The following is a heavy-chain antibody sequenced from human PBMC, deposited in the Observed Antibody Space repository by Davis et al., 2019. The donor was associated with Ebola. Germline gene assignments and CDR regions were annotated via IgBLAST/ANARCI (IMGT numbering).Heavy chain of an antibody. CDR1: GGTFSSYA. CDR2: IIPVSGVS. D-gene: IGHD3-22*01. Sequence: SVKVSCKASGGTFSSYAISWVRQAPGQGLDWMGGIIPVSGVSKYAQDFQGRVTITADESTSTAYMELSSLRSEDTAMYYCARDRYSDGSGYFFEQSHWGQGTLVTVSS. CDR3: ARDRYSDGSGYFFEQSH. V-gene: IGHV1-69*13. J-gene: IGHJ4*02.